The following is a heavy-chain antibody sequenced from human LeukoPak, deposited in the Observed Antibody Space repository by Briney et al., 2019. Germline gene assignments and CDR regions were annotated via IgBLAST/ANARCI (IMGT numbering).Heavy chain of an antibody. D-gene: IGHD6-6*01. CDR3: AREEQLVPEYYFDY. V-gene: IGHV3-48*01. CDR2: ISSSSSTI. Sequence: PGGSLRLSCAASGFTFSSYAMSWVRQAPGKGLEWVSYISSSSSTIYYADSVKGRFTISRDNAKNSLYLQMNSLRAEDTAVYYCAREEQLVPEYYFDYWGQGTLVTVSS. CDR1: GFTFSSYA. J-gene: IGHJ4*02.